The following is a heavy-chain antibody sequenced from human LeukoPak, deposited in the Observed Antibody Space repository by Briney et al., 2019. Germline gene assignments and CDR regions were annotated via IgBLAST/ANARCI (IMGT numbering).Heavy chain of an antibody. J-gene: IGHJ4*02. Sequence: GGSLRLSCAASGFTFSSYCMSWVRQGPGKGLEWVANIKQDGSEKYYVDSVKGRFTISRDNAKNSLYLQMNSLRAEDTAVYYCARDANYDYVWGSYPVYWGQGTLVTVSS. D-gene: IGHD3-16*02. CDR1: GFTFSSYC. CDR3: ARDANYDYVWGSYPVY. CDR2: IKQDGSEK. V-gene: IGHV3-7*01.